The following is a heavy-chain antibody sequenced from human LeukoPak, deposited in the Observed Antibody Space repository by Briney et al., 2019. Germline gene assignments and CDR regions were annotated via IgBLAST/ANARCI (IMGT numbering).Heavy chain of an antibody. D-gene: IGHD2-2*03. CDR1: GYSFTSYW. Sequence: GESLKISCNGSGYSFTSYWIGWVRQMPGKGLEWMGIIYPGDSATTYIPSFQGQVTISADKSIDTTYLQWSSLKASDTAIYYCARRFAYWIDVWGKGSTVTVSS. V-gene: IGHV5-51*01. CDR3: ARRFAYWIDV. J-gene: IGHJ6*04. CDR2: IYPGDSAT.